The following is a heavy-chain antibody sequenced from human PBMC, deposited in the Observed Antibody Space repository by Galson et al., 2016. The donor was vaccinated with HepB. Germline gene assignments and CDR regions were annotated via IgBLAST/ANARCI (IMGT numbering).Heavy chain of an antibody. J-gene: IGHJ1*01. Sequence: SLRLSCAASGFSVSDKFMAWVRQAPGKGLEWVSIIYGGDTTYNPDSVKGRFTISRDSSKNTMFLQMNSLRVEDTAVYYCARVVGVSGGEYFQQWGQGTLVTVAS. CDR2: IYGGDTT. CDR3: ARVVGVSGGEYFQQ. CDR1: GFSVSDKF. D-gene: IGHD3-16*01. V-gene: IGHV3-53*01.